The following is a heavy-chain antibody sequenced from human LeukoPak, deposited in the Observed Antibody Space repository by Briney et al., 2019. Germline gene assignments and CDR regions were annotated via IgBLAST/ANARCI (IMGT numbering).Heavy chain of an antibody. CDR3: ARAGASGFYYFDY. D-gene: IGHD3-10*01. CDR1: GFTFSSYG. J-gene: IGHJ4*02. CDR2: LTGSGGST. Sequence: GGSLRLSCAVSGFTFSSYGMSWFRQAPGKGLEWVSALTGSGGSTYYAASVKGRFTIPRDISKNTLYLQMNSLRAEDTAVYYCARAGASGFYYFDYWGQGTLVTVSS. V-gene: IGHV3-23*01.